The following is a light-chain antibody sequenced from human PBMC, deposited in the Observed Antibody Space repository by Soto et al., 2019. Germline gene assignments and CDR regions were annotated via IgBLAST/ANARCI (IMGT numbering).Light chain of an antibody. CDR2: GAS. CDR3: QQNGNAPWT. CDR1: QSGSSSY. Sequence: EIVLTQSPGTLSLSPGERATLSCRASQSGSSSYLAWYQQKPGQAPRLLIYGASSRATGIPGRFSCSGSATDFSLTISRLEPEDFAVYYCQQNGNAPWTFGQGTKVEIK. J-gene: IGKJ1*01. V-gene: IGKV3-20*01.